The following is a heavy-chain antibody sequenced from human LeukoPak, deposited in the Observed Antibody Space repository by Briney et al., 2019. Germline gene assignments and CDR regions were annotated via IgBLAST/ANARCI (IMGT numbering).Heavy chain of an antibody. D-gene: IGHD3-10*01. CDR1: GGSISCGGYY. V-gene: IGHV4-31*03. J-gene: IGHJ4*02. CDR3: ARESYGSGSYYY. CDR2: IFDNGST. Sequence: PSETLSLTCTVSGGSISCGGYYWSWIRQHPGKGLEWIGYIFDNGSTDYNPSLKSRVTISLDTSKNQLSLKLSSLTAADTAVYYCARESYGSGSYYYWGQGTLFTVSS.